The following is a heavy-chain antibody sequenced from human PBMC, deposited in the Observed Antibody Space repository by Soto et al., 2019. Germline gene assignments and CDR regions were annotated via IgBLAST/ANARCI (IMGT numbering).Heavy chain of an antibody. CDR3: ARATYSYTMIDHRFAY. V-gene: IGHV4-31*03. D-gene: IGHD3-22*01. Sequence: QVQLQESGPGLVKPSQTLSLTCTVSGEYKRSGGFSWSWIRQHPGKGLAWIGYIHNSGSTYYNPSLKSRSSISVDTSKNQFSLNLSSVTAADTAVYYCARATYSYTMIDHRFAYWGEGTLVTVSS. CDR1: GEYKRSGGFS. CDR2: IHNSGST. J-gene: IGHJ4*02.